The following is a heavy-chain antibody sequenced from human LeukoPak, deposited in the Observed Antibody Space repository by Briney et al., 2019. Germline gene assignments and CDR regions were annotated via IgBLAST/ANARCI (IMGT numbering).Heavy chain of an antibody. Sequence: GGSLRLFCAASGFTFSSYSMNWVRQAPGKGLEWVSSISSSSSYIYYADSVKGRFTISRDNAKNSLYLQMNSLRAEDTAVYYCARDQQWLVRGDFDYCGQGTLITVSS. V-gene: IGHV3-21*01. CDR3: ARDQQWLVRGDFDY. CDR1: GFTFSSYS. CDR2: ISSSSSYI. J-gene: IGHJ4*02. D-gene: IGHD6-19*01.